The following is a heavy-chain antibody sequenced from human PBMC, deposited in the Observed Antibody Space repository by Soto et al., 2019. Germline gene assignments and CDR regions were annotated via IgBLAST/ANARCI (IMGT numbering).Heavy chain of an antibody. D-gene: IGHD3-10*01. V-gene: IGHV3-74*01. CDR1: GFIFKMYW. Sequence: HPGGSLRLSCAASGFIFKMYWMHWVRQSPGKGLVWISRIYNDGTYSDYADSVRGRFTTSRDNVNDTLYLQMNNLRAEDSGLYYCTRGPRPISTGTGAYWGQGTQVTVSS. CDR3: TRGPRPISTGTGAY. CDR2: IYNDGTYS. J-gene: IGHJ4*02.